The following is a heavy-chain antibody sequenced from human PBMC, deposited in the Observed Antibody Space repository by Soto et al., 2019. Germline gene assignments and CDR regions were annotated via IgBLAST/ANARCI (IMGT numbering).Heavy chain of an antibody. CDR3: ARDRWVQLWLHRYYYGMDV. CDR2: IIPIFGTA. J-gene: IGHJ6*02. Sequence: ASVKVSCKASGGTFSSYAISWVRQAPGQGLEWMGGIIPIFGTANYAQKFQGRVTITADESTSTAYMELSSLRSEDTAVYYCARDRWVQLWLHRYYYGMDVRGQGTTVTVSS. V-gene: IGHV1-69*13. CDR1: GGTFSSYA. D-gene: IGHD5-18*01.